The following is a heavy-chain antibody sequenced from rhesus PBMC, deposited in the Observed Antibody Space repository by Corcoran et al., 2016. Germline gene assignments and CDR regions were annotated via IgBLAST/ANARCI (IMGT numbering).Heavy chain of an antibody. J-gene: IGHJ4*01. D-gene: IGHD6-25*01. Sequence: QVQLQESGPGLVKPSETLSLTCAVSGYSISSGYYWGWIRQTPGKGLEYIGYINGRIGGTDYSPSLKTRCPSSRATARDQVSLKLSSVTAADTAVYYWARHGPQWAAGVGDYCGQGVLVTVSA. CDR2: INGRIGGT. CDR3: ARHGPQWAAGVGDY. V-gene: IGHV4-99*01. CDR1: GYSISSGYY.